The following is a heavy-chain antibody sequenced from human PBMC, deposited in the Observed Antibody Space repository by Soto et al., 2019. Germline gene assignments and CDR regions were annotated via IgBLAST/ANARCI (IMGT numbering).Heavy chain of an antibody. CDR3: ARGEGWFDP. D-gene: IGHD1-26*01. CDR2: ISSSSSTI. Sequence: EVQLVEYGGALVQPGGSLRLSCSASGLTLSYYSMNWLRQAPGKGLEWVSYISSSSSTIYYADSVKGRFTISRDNAKNSLFLQMNSLRAEDTAMYYCARGEGWFDPWGQGTLVTVSS. J-gene: IGHJ5*02. CDR1: GLTLSYYS. V-gene: IGHV3-48*01.